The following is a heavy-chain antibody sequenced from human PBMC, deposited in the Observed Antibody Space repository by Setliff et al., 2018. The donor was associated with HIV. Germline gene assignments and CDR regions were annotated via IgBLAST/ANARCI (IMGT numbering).Heavy chain of an antibody. CDR2: MSADGGNK. J-gene: IGHJ4*02. Sequence: GGSLRLSCAVSGFTLSSYAMHWVRQTPDKGLQCVAVMSADGGNKMYIESVKGRFTISRDISNNTLYLQIDGLRIEDTAPYYCASSRLWLGEPPSYWGQGAQVTVSS. D-gene: IGHD3-10*01. V-gene: IGHV3-30*04. CDR1: GFTLSSYA. CDR3: ASSRLWLGEPPSY.